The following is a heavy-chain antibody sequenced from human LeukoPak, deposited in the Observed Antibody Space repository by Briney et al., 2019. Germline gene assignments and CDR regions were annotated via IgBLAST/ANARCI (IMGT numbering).Heavy chain of an antibody. J-gene: IGHJ4*02. CDR2: IYWNDDK. Sequence: SGPTLVNPTQTLTLACSFSGFSLSTSGVGVGWIRQPPGKDLEWLAFIYWNDDKRYGPSLKSRLTITKDISKNQVVLTVSNMDPVDTATYFCAHSSYDSSGYYYFDYWGQGTLVTVSS. D-gene: IGHD3-22*01. CDR3: AHSSYDSSGYYYFDY. CDR1: GFSLSTSGVG. V-gene: IGHV2-5*01.